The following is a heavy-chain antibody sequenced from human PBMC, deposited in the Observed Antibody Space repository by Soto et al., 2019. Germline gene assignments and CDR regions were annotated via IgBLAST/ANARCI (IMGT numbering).Heavy chain of an antibody. V-gene: IGHV3-23*01. D-gene: IGHD3-10*01. CDR2: ISGSGGST. CDR1: GFTFSNYA. CDR3: AKGLYLEDASGSYYAPEYYYYYYGMDV. J-gene: IGHJ6*02. Sequence: EVQLLESGGGLVQPGGSLRLSCAASGFTFSNYAMNWVRQAPGKGLEWVSVISGSGGSTYYADSVKGRFTISRDNSKNTLYLQMNSLRAEDTAVYYCAKGLYLEDASGSYYAPEYYYYYYGMDVWGQGTTVTVSS.